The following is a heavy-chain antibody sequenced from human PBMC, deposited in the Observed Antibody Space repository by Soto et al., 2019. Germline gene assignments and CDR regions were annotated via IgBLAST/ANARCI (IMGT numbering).Heavy chain of an antibody. CDR3: ARVRDGYNWKEGFDY. J-gene: IGHJ4*02. Sequence: SVKVSCKASGGTFSSYAISWVRQAPGQGLEWMGGIIPIFGTANYAQKFQGRVTITADESTSTAYMELSSLRSKDTAVYYCARVRDGYNWKEGFDYWGQGTLVTVSS. CDR1: GGTFSSYA. D-gene: IGHD1-1*01. CDR2: IIPIFGTA. V-gene: IGHV1-69*13.